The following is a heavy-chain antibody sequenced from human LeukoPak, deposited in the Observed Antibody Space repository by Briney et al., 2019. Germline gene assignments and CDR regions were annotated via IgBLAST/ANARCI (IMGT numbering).Heavy chain of an antibody. CDR1: GGSISSSY. J-gene: IGHJ5*02. Sequence: SSETLSLTCAVSGGSISSSYWSWIRQPPGKGLEWIGYIYYSGSTIYNPSLKSRGTISVDTSKNQFSLKLSSVTAADTAVYYCARHFLYGLDSSGYYYWFDPWGQGTLVTVSS. CDR3: ARHFLYGLDSSGYYYWFDP. CDR2: IYYSGST. D-gene: IGHD3-22*01. V-gene: IGHV4-59*08.